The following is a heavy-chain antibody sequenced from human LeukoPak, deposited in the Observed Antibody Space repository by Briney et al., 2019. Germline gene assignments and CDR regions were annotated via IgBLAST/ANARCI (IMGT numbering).Heavy chain of an antibody. CDR3: AKGGERATIIDY. J-gene: IGHJ4*02. Sequence: PGGSLRLSCAASGFTFDDYTMQWVRQAPGKGLEWVSLISWDGGGTYYADSVKGRFTISRDNSKNSLYLQMNSLRTEDTALYYCAKGGERATIIDYWGQGTLVTVSS. CDR2: ISWDGGGT. V-gene: IGHV3-43*01. D-gene: IGHD5-24*01. CDR1: GFTFDDYT.